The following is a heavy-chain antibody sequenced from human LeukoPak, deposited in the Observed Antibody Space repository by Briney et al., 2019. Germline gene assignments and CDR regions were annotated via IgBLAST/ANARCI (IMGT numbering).Heavy chain of an antibody. CDR3: ASSRGYTSGLWYYYMDV. D-gene: IGHD6-25*01. J-gene: IGHJ6*03. Sequence: GSLRLSCAASGFSFSVYEMHWVRQAPGTGLEWIAEINNSGTTNYNPSLKGRVTISIDTSKNQFSLKLSSVTAADTAVYYCASSRGYTSGLWYYYMDVWSKRTTVTVSS. CDR2: INNSGTT. CDR1: GFSFSVYE. V-gene: IGHV4-34*01.